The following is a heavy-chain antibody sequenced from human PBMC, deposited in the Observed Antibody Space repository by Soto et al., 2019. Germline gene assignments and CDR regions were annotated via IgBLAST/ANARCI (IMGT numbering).Heavy chain of an antibody. CDR1: GFTFSSYA. Sequence: GSLRLSCAASGFTFSSYAMSWVRQAPGKGLEWVSAISGSGGSTYYADSVEGRFTISRDNSKDTLYLQMNSLRAEDTAVYYCAKVRWLRFSEAYYYYYGMDVWGQGTTVTVSS. CDR3: AKVRWLRFSEAYYYYYGMDV. J-gene: IGHJ6*02. V-gene: IGHV3-23*01. D-gene: IGHD5-12*01. CDR2: ISGSGGST.